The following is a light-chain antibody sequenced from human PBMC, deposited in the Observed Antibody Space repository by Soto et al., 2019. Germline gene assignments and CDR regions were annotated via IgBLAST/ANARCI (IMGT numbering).Light chain of an antibody. CDR2: GGS. CDR1: QGVASTY. J-gene: IGKJ1*01. V-gene: IGKV3-20*01. CDR3: QEFGSSPPRT. Sequence: EIVLTQSPGTLSLSPGERATLSCRASQGVASTYLAWYQQRPGQPPRLLIYGGSTRATGTADRFSGSGSGTDFTLTITRLEPEDSAVYYCQEFGSSPPRTFGQGTKVEIK.